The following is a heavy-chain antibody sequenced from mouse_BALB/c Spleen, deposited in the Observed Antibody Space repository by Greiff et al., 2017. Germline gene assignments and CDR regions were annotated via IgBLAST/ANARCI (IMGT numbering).Heavy chain of an antibody. V-gene: IGHV1S56*01. J-gene: IGHJ1*01. CDR2: IYPGDGST. D-gene: IGHD2-5*01. Sequence: QVHVKQSGPELVKPGALVKISCKASGYTFTSYDINWVKQRPGQGLEWIGWIYPGDGSTKYNEKFKGKATLTADKSSSTAYMELSSLTSEDSAVYDCTRSYYSNYWYFDVWGAGTTVTVSS. CDR1: GYTFTSYD. CDR3: TRSYYSNYWYFDV.